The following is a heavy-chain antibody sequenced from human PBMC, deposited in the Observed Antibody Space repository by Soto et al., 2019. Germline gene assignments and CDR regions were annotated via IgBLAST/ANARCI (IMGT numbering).Heavy chain of an antibody. CDR1: GGSFSGYY. CDR2: INHSGGT. Sequence: SETLSLTCAVYGGSFSGYYWSWIRQPPGKGLEWIGEINHSGGTKYNPSPKNRVTILVDTSKNKISLQQMTVTAAYTAVYYFARGGTYYDFWSGYKKPKNWFDPWGQGTLVTVSS. V-gene: IGHV4-34*01. CDR3: ARGGTYYDFWSGYKKPKNWFDP. D-gene: IGHD3-3*01. J-gene: IGHJ5*02.